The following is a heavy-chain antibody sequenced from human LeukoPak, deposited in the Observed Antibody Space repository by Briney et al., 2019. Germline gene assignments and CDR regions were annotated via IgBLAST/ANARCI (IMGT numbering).Heavy chain of an antibody. CDR3: ARARRSAYYLSPYYHYYMDV. Sequence: SETLSLTCTVSRGSISAYYWTWIRQSPGKGLEWIGYIYYSGSTKFNPSLKSRVTMSVDTSKNQFSLRLSSVTAADTAVYFCARARRSAYYLSPYYHYYMDVWGKGTTVTISS. D-gene: IGHD2/OR15-2a*01. CDR1: RGSISAYY. CDR2: IYYSGST. J-gene: IGHJ6*03. V-gene: IGHV4-59*01.